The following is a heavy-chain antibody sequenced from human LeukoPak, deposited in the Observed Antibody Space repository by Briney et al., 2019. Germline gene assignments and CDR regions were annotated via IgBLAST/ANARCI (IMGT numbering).Heavy chain of an antibody. V-gene: IGHV4-34*01. Sequence: SETLSLTCAVYGGSFSGYYWSWIRQPPGKGLEWIGEINHSGSTNYNPSLKSRVTISVDTSKNQFSLKPSSVTAADTAVYYCARCSPYSRWFDPWGQGTLVTVSS. CDR1: GGSFSGYY. D-gene: IGHD2-21*01. J-gene: IGHJ5*02. CDR2: INHSGST. CDR3: ARCSPYSRWFDP.